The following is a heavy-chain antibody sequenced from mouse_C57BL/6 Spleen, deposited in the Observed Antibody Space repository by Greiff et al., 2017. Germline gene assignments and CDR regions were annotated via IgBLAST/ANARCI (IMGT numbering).Heavy chain of an antibody. CDR2: ISSGGSYT. Sequence: EVQLVESGGDLVKPGGSLKLSCAASGFTFSSYGMSWVRQTPDKRLEWVATISSGGSYTYYPDSVKGRFTISRDNAKNTLYLQMSRRKSEDTAMYYCARPYGSSGAWFAYCGQGTLVTVSA. V-gene: IGHV5-6*01. CDR1: GFTFSSYG. D-gene: IGHD1-1*01. CDR3: ARPYGSSGAWFAY. J-gene: IGHJ3*01.